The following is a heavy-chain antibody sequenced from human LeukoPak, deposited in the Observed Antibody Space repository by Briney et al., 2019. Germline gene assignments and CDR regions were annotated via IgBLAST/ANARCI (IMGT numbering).Heavy chain of an antibody. D-gene: IGHD3-10*01. J-gene: IGHJ4*02. CDR3: AKARHAYDGSGSPRRGPIDY. CDR2: ISGSGGST. CDR1: RFTFSYYA. Sequence: GGSLRLSCAASRFTFSYYAMHWVRQAPGKGLEWVSAISGSGGSTYYADSVKGRFTISRDNSKNTLYLQMNSLRAEDTAVYYCAKARHAYDGSGSPRRGPIDYWGQGTLVTVSS. V-gene: IGHV3-23*01.